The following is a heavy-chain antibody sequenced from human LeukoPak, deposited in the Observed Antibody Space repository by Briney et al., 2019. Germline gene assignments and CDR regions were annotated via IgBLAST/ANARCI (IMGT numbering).Heavy chain of an antibody. Sequence: PSETLSLTCTVSGGSISSSSYYWGWIRQPPGKGLEWIGTIYHSGRTYYNPSLQSRVTISVDTSKNHFSLKLSSVTAADTAVYYCARGPTYASGSLYTDYWGQGALVTVSS. V-gene: IGHV4-39*02. CDR3: ARGPTYASGSLYTDY. D-gene: IGHD3-10*01. J-gene: IGHJ4*02. CDR1: GGSISSSSYY. CDR2: IYHSGRT.